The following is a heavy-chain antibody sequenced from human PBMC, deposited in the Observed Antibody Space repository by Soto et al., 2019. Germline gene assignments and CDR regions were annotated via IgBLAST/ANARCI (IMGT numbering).Heavy chain of an antibody. CDR3: ARGGDSYYYYGMDV. CDR2: INPNSGGA. Sequence: ASVKVSCEASGYTFTGYYMHWVRQAPGQGLEWLGWINPNSGGANYAQKFQGWVTMTRDTFISTAYMELSRLRSDDTAVYYCARGGDSYYYYGMDVWGQGTTVTVSS. V-gene: IGHV1-2*04. J-gene: IGHJ6*02. CDR1: GYTFTGYY. D-gene: IGHD4-17*01.